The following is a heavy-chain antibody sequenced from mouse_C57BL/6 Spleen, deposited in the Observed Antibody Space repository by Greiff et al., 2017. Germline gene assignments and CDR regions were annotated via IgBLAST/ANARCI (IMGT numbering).Heavy chain of an antibody. CDR2: IYPGSGST. CDR3: ATIYYDYDAYFDY. CDR1: GYTFTSYW. D-gene: IGHD2-4*01. Sequence: QVQLQQPGAELVKPGASVKMSCKASGYTFTSYWITWVKQRPGQGLAWIGDIYPGSGSTNYNEKFKSKATLTVDTSSSTAYMQLSSLTSEDSAVYYCATIYYDYDAYFDYWGQGTTLSVSS. V-gene: IGHV1-55*01. J-gene: IGHJ2*01.